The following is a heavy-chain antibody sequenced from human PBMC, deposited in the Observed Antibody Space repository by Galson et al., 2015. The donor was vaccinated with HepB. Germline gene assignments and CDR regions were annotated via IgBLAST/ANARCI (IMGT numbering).Heavy chain of an antibody. J-gene: IGHJ4*02. Sequence: SLRLSCAASGFTFSSYWMSWVRQAPGKGPEWVANIKQDGSGKYYVGSVKGRFTISRDNAKNSLYLQMNSLRAEDTAVYYCARYPVAGTFDYWGQGTLVTVSS. V-gene: IGHV3-7*03. D-gene: IGHD6-19*01. CDR2: IKQDGSGK. CDR1: GFTFSSYW. CDR3: ARYPVAGTFDY.